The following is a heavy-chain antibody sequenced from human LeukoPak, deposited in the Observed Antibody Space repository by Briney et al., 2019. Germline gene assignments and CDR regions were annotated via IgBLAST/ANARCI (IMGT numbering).Heavy chain of an antibody. V-gene: IGHV4-59*01. D-gene: IGHD3-22*01. J-gene: IGHJ4*02. CDR2: IYYSGST. CDR3: ARGADSSGYYSIFYFDY. Sequence: PSETLSLTCTVSGGSISSYYWNWIRRPRGKGLEWIGYIYYSGSTNYNPSLKSRVTISVDTSKNQFSLKLSSVTAADTAVYYCARGADSSGYYSIFYFDYWGQGTLVTVSP. CDR1: GGSISSYY.